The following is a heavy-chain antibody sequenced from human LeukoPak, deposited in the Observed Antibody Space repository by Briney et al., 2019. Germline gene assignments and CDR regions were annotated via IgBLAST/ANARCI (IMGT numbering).Heavy chain of an antibody. CDR3: ASGSGLYSPDC. CDR2: INPNSGGT. V-gene: IGHV1-2*02. J-gene: IGHJ4*02. D-gene: IGHD3-3*01. CDR1: GYTFTANY. Sequence: ASVKVSCKASGYTFTANYLHWVRQAPGQGLEWMGWINPNSGGTNYAQIFQGRVTMTRDTSISTAYMELSRLRSDDTAVYYCASGSGLYSPDCWGQGTLVTVSS.